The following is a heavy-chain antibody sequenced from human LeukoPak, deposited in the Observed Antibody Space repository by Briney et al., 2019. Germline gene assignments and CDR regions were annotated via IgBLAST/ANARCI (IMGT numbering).Heavy chain of an antibody. D-gene: IGHD3-10*01. Sequence: SETLSLTCTVSGDSISSSIYYWGWIRQPPGKGLEWIGSIYYRGNTYYCSSLKSRVTISVDTSKNQFSLKLTSVTAADTAVYYCARHAQEEVRGPPGHFDYWGQGTLVTVSS. CDR3: ARHAQEEVRGPPGHFDY. V-gene: IGHV4-39*01. CDR2: IYYRGNT. CDR1: GDSISSSIYY. J-gene: IGHJ4*01.